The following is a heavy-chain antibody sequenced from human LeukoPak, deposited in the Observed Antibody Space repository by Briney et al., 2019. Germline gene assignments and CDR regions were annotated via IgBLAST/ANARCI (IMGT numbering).Heavy chain of an antibody. CDR3: ALSIGNYAIPFDH. V-gene: IGHV3-7*01. CDR1: GLTFSRYW. CDR2: TKQDGSEK. Sequence: GGSLTLSCAASGLTFSRYWMSWVRQAPGKGLEWVANTKQDGSEKYYLESVKGRFTISRDNAENSLYLHMNSLRGGDTAVYYCALSIGNYAIPFDHWGQGTLVTVSS. J-gene: IGHJ4*02. D-gene: IGHD1-7*01.